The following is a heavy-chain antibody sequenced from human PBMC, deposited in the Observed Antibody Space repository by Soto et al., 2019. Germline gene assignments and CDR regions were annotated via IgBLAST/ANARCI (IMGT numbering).Heavy chain of an antibody. CDR3: ARTYSRSPFDY. CDR2: INPGGGST. J-gene: IGHJ4*02. D-gene: IGHD6-6*01. Sequence: SXKVSCKASGYTXTSYYMHWVRQAPGQWLEWMGIINPGGGSTSYAQKFQGRVTMNRDTSTSTVYMELRSLRSEDTAVYYCARTYSRSPFDYWGQGTLVTVSS. CDR1: GYTXTSYY. V-gene: IGHV1-46*01.